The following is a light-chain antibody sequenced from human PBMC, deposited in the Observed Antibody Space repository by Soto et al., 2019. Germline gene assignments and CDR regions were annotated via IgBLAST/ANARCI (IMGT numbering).Light chain of an antibody. J-gene: IGKJ2*01. V-gene: IGKV3-20*01. CDR1: QSVSTNY. CDR3: QQYGSSPYT. CDR2: GAT. Sequence: EIVLTQSPGTLSLSPGERATLSCRASQSVSTNYWAWYQQKPGQSPRLLIYGATSRATGIPDRFSGSGSGTDFILTISRLEPEDFALYFCQQYGSSPYTFAQGTKLDIK.